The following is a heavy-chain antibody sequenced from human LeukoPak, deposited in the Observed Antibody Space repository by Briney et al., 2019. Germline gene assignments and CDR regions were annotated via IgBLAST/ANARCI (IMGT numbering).Heavy chain of an antibody. CDR2: ISSSGSTI. D-gene: IGHD6-19*01. V-gene: IGHV3-11*01. J-gene: IGHJ5*02. Sequence: GGSLRLSCAASGFTFSDYYMSWIRQAPGKGLEWVSYISSSGSTIYYADSVKGRFTISRDNAKNSLYLQMNSLRAEDTAVYYCARETSYSSGWYEAFDPWGQGTLVTVSS. CDR3: ARETSYSSGWYEAFDP. CDR1: GFTFSDYY.